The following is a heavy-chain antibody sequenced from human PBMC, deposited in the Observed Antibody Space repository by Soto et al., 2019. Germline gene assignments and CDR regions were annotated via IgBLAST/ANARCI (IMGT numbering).Heavy chain of an antibody. CDR2: IYYSGST. CDR3: ASQGATKFIHAFDI. Sequence: SEILSLTCTVSGGSISSYYWSWIRQPPGKGLEWIGYIYYSGSTNYNPSLKSRVTISVDTSKNQFSLKLSSVTAADTAVYYCASQGATKFIHAFDIWGQGTMVTVSS. J-gene: IGHJ3*02. CDR1: GGSISSYY. V-gene: IGHV4-59*01. D-gene: IGHD1-26*01.